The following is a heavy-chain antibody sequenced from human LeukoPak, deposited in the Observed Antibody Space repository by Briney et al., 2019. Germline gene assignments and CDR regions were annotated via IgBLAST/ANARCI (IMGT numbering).Heavy chain of an antibody. J-gene: IGHJ4*02. CDR3: ARTYSIDWFEYYFHY. V-gene: IGHV4-4*07. Sequence: SSESLSLTCTVSGASINIYYWSWVRQPAGKGLEWIGRIYTSGSTNYNPSLKSRATMSIDTSKNQYSLNLNSVTAADTAVYYCARTYSIDWFEYYFHYWGQGTLVTVSS. CDR2: IYTSGST. CDR1: GASINIYY. D-gene: IGHD3-9*01.